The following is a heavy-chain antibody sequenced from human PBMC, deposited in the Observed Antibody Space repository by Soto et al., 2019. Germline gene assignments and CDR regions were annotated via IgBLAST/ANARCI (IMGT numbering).Heavy chain of an antibody. Sequence: SVKVSCKASGGTFSSFGISWVRQAPGQGLEWMGGIIPVFGRPNYAQRFRGRLTITADESTNTGYMGLISLRSEDTAVYYCAREGTGYNFWGQGTQVTVSS. CDR3: AREGTGYNF. J-gene: IGHJ4*02. CDR2: IIPVFGRP. D-gene: IGHD5-12*01. V-gene: IGHV1-69*13. CDR1: GGTFSSFG.